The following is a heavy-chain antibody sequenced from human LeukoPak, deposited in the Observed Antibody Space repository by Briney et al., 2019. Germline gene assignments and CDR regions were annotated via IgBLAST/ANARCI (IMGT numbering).Heavy chain of an antibody. CDR2: ISYDGSNE. CDR3: ARVGYYASGPFSYFDY. D-gene: IGHD3-10*01. J-gene: IGHJ4*02. CDR1: GFTFSGYA. V-gene: IGHV3-30-3*01. Sequence: GGSLRLSCAASGFTFSGYAMHWVRQAPGKGLEWVAVISYDGSNEYYADSVKGRFTISRDNSKNTLYPQMNSLSVEDTAVYYCARVGYYASGPFSYFDYWGQGTLVTVST.